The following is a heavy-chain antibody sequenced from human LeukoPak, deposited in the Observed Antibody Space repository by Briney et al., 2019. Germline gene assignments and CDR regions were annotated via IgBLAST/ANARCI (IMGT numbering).Heavy chain of an antibody. V-gene: IGHV3-21*01. CDR2: ISSSSSYI. CDR3: ARGSLVVENDY. D-gene: IGHD3-22*01. CDR1: GFTFSSYS. Sequence: GGSLRLSCAASGFTFSSYSMNWVRQAAGKGLEWVSSISSSSSYIYYADSVKGRFTISRDNAKNSLYLQMNSLRAEDTAVYYCARGSLVVENDYWGQGTLVTVSS. J-gene: IGHJ4*02.